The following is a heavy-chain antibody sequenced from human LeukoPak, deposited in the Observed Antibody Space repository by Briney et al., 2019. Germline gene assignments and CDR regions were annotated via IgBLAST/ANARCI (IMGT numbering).Heavy chain of an antibody. CDR2: VYASGAT. CDR3: ARCSSGSHFDY. CDR1: GGSITNYY. D-gene: IGHD2-15*01. J-gene: IGHJ4*02. V-gene: IGHV4-4*08. Sequence: SETLSLTCTVSGGSITNYYWSWIRQPPGEGLEWIGYVYASGATNSNPSLKSRVTISVDTSKNQFSLKLSSVTAADTAVYYCARCSSGSHFDYWGQGTLVTVSS.